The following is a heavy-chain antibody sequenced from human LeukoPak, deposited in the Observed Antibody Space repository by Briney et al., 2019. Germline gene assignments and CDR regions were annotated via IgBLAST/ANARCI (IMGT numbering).Heavy chain of an antibody. Sequence: ASVKVSCKASGYTFTSYGISWVRQAPGQGLEWMGWISAYNGNTNYAQKLQGRVTMTTDTSTSTAYMELRSLRSDDTAVYYCGRDQHVWGSYRTFDYWGQGTLVTVSS. CDR1: GYTFTSYG. V-gene: IGHV1-18*01. CDR3: GRDQHVWGSYRTFDY. CDR2: ISAYNGNT. D-gene: IGHD3-16*02. J-gene: IGHJ4*02.